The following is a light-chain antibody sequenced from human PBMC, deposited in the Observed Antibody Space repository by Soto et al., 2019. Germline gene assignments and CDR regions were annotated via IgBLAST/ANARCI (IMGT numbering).Light chain of an antibody. J-gene: IGLJ2*01. Sequence: QSTLTQPASASGSLGQSITISRTGTSSDVGGYNYVSWYQQHPGKAPKLMTYDVSNRNSGVSNRFSGSKSGNTASLTISGLQAEDEADYYCSSYTSSSTFVFGGGTQLTVL. CDR2: DVS. CDR1: SSDVGGYNY. CDR3: SSYTSSSTFV. V-gene: IGLV2-14*01.